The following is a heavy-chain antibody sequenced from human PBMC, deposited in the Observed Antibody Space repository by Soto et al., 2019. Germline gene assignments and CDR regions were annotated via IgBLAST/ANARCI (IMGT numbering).Heavy chain of an antibody. CDR3: AKSQSYSGSDYTSIDY. CDR1: GFTFDDSG. CDR2: ISWNSGSI. D-gene: IGHD3-10*01. V-gene: IGHV3-9*01. Sequence: ESGGGLVQPGRSLRLSCAASGFTFDDSGMHWVRQGPGKGLEWVSGISWNSGSIGYADSVKGRFTISRDNATNSLYLQMNSLRAEDTALYYCAKSQSYSGSDYTSIDYWGQGTLVTVSS. J-gene: IGHJ4*02.